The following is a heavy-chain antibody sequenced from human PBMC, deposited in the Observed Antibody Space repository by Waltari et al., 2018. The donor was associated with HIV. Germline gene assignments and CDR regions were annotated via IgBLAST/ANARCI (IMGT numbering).Heavy chain of an antibody. CDR2: IKQDGSGK. D-gene: IGHD1-26*01. J-gene: IGHJ5*02. CDR1: GFTLSTYR. CDR3: AKYSGSYWGAHNWFDP. Sequence: EVQLVESGGGLVQPGGSLRPPCAASGFTLSTYRMSWLRQAPGKGLEWVANIKQDGSGKHYADSVRGRFTISRDNTKNSLYLQMNSLRAEDTAVYYCAKYSGSYWGAHNWFDPWGQGTLVTVSS. V-gene: IGHV3-7*01.